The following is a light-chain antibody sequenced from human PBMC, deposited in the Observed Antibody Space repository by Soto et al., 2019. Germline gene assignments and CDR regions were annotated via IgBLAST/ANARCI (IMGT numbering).Light chain of an antibody. CDR2: DAS. V-gene: IGKV1-33*01. J-gene: IGKJ2*01. Sequence: DIQMTQSPSSLSASVGDRVTITCQASQDISNYLNWYQQKTGKAPKLLIYDASNLETGVPSRFSGSGAGTDFTCTISSLQPEDIATSYCQQYDNLPRYTFGQGTKLEIK. CDR1: QDISNY. CDR3: QQYDNLPRYT.